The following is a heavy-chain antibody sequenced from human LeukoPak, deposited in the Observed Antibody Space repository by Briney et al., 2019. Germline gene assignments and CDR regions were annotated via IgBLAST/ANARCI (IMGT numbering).Heavy chain of an antibody. Sequence: SETLSLTCTVSGGSISSSSYYWGWIRQPPGKGLEWIGSIYYSGSTYYNPSLKSRVTISVDTSKNQFSLKLSSVTAADTAVYYCASRVFTFGGGLDYWGQGTLVTVSS. CDR2: IYYSGST. CDR3: ASRVFTFGGGLDY. D-gene: IGHD3-16*01. V-gene: IGHV4-39*01. CDR1: GGSISSSSYY. J-gene: IGHJ4*02.